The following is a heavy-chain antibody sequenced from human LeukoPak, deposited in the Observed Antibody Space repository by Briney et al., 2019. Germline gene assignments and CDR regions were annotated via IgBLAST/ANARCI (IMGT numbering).Heavy chain of an antibody. D-gene: IGHD3-16*02. CDR3: AKWSHRYDYVWGSYRQDYGMDV. CDR1: GFTFSSYG. Sequence: GGSLRLSCAASGFTFSSYGMHWVRQAPGKGLEWVAVISYDGSNKYYADSVKGRFTISRDNAKNSLYLQMNSLRAEDTAVYYCAKWSHRYDYVWGSYRQDYGMDVWGQGTTVTVSS. J-gene: IGHJ6*02. CDR2: ISYDGSNK. V-gene: IGHV3-30*18.